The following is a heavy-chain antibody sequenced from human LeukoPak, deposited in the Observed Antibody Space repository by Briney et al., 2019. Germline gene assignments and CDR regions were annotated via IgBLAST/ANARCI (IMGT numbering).Heavy chain of an antibody. Sequence: GGSLRLSCAASGFTFSSYSMNWVRQAPGKGLEWVSYISSSSSTIYYADSVKGRFTISRDSSKNTLYLQVNSLRAEDTAAYYCAKENVVFLYDGSGYPEHWGQGTLVTVSS. CDR2: ISSSSSTI. J-gene: IGHJ1*01. D-gene: IGHD3-22*01. V-gene: IGHV3-48*01. CDR3: AKENVVFLYDGSGYPEH. CDR1: GFTFSSYS.